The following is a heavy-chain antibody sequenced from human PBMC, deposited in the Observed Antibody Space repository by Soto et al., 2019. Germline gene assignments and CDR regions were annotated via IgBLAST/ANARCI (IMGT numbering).Heavy chain of an antibody. CDR2: ISAYNGNT. V-gene: IGHV1-18*01. D-gene: IGHD2-2*01. J-gene: IGHJ4*02. CDR3: ARVKEVVVVPAANGFDY. CDR1: GYTFTSYG. Sequence: ASVKVSCKASGYTFTSYGISWVRQAPGQGLEWMGWISAYNGNTNYAQKLQGRVTMTTDTSTSTAYMELRSLRSDDTAVYYCARVKEVVVVPAANGFDYWGQGTLVTVSS.